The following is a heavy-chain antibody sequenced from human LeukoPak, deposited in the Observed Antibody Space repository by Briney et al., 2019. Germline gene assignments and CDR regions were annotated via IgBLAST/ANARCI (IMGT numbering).Heavy chain of an antibody. J-gene: IGHJ3*01. Sequence: SETLSLTCTVSGGSISSYYWSWIRQPPGKGLEWIGYIYYSGSTNYNPSLKSRVTISVDTSKNQFSLKLSSVTAADTAVYYCARDLHMYGNSFDFWGPGTMVTVSS. CDR1: GGSISSYY. CDR3: ARDLHMYGNSFDF. V-gene: IGHV4-59*12. D-gene: IGHD2-8*01. CDR2: IYYSGST.